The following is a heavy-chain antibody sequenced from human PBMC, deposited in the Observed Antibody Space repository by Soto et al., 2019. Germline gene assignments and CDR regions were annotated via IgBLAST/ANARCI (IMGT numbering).Heavy chain of an antibody. CDR2: IIPIFGTA. J-gene: IGHJ3*02. CDR1: GGTFSSYA. V-gene: IGHV1-69*01. Sequence: QVQLVQSGAEVKKPGSSVKVSCKASGGTFSSYAISWVRQAPGQGLEWMGGIIPIFGTANYAQKFQGRVTITADESTSTAYMELSSLRSEDTAVYYCVRAGIEKITIFSHAFDIWGQGTMVTVSS. D-gene: IGHD3-9*01. CDR3: VRAGIEKITIFSHAFDI.